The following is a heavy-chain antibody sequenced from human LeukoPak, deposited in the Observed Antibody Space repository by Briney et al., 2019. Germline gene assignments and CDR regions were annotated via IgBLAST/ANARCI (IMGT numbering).Heavy chain of an antibody. CDR3: ARVSSSGWNDY. J-gene: IGHJ4*02. D-gene: IGHD6-19*01. CDR2: INPNSGGT. CDR1: GYTFTSYD. V-gene: IGHV1-2*02. Sequence: ASVKVSCKASGYTFTSYDINWVRQAPGQGLEWMGWINPNSGGTNYAQKFQGRVTMTRDTSISTAYMELSRLRSDDTAVYYCARVSSSGWNDYWGQGTLVTVSS.